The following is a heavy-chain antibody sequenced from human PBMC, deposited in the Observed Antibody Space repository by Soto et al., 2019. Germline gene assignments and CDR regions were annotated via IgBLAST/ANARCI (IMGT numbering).Heavy chain of an antibody. Sequence: EVQLVESGGGLVQPGGPLNLPVQPPGFPFKPYGCHGVRQAPGKGRWWVSRIKSDGSYTNYADSVKGRFTISRDNAKNTLFLQMNSLGAEDTAVYYCATGGSGYFTYWGQGTLVTVSS. J-gene: IGHJ4*02. D-gene: IGHD3-22*01. CDR2: IKSDGSYT. CDR3: ATGGSGYFTY. V-gene: IGHV3-74*01. CDR1: GFPFKPYG.